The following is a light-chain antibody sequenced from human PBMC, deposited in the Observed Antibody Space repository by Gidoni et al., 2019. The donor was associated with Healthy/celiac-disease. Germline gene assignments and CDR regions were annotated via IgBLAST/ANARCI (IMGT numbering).Light chain of an antibody. CDR1: QSVSSSY. Sequence: EILLTQSPGTLSLSPGERATLSCSASQSVSSSYLAWYQQKPGQAPRLLIYGASSRATGIPDRFSGSGSGTDFTLTISRLEPEDFAVYYCQQYGSSHTFGGGTKVEIK. J-gene: IGKJ4*01. CDR3: QQYGSSHT. CDR2: GAS. V-gene: IGKV3-20*01.